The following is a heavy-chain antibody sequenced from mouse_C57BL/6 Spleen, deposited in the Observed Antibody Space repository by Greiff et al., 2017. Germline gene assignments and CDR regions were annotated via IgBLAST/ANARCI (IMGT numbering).Heavy chain of an antibody. J-gene: IGHJ2*01. CDR3: TREGGNYYFDY. CDR1: GFTFSSYA. CDR2: ISSGGDYI. Sequence: EVHLVESGEGLVKPGGSLKLSCAASGFTFSSYAMSWVRQTPEKRLEWVAYISSGGDYIYYADTVKGRFTISRDNARNTLYLQMSSLKSEDTAMYYCTREGGNYYFDYWGQGTTLTVSS. V-gene: IGHV5-9-1*02.